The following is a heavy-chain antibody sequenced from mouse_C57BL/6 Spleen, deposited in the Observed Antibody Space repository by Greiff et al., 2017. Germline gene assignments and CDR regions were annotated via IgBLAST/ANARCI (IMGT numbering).Heavy chain of an antibody. Sequence: EVQLQQPGPELVKPGASVKISCKASGYTFTDYYMDWVKQRHGQSLEWIGDINPNNGGTSYNQKFKGKATLTVDKSSSTAYMELRSLTSGDSADYYYAREGSIWGQGTLVTVSA. CDR1: GYTFTDYY. V-gene: IGHV1-26*01. CDR3: AREGSI. CDR2: INPNNGGT. J-gene: IGHJ3*01.